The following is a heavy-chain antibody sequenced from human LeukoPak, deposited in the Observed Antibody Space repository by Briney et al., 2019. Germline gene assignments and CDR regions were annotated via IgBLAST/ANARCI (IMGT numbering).Heavy chain of an antibody. V-gene: IGHV3-23*01. CDR3: AKGLLSGSGSYSDY. CDR1: GFTFSSYA. J-gene: IGHJ4*02. CDR2: ISASGGRT. Sequence: GGSLRVSCAASGFTFSSYAMNWVRPAPGKGLEWGSVISASGGRTYYAVSVKGRFTISRDNSKNTLYLQMNSLRAEDTAIYYCAKGLLSGSGSYSDYWGQGTLVTVSS. D-gene: IGHD3-10*01.